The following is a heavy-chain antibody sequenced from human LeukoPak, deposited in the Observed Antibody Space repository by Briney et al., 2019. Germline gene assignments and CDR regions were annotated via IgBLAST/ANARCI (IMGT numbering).Heavy chain of an antibody. Sequence: ASVEVSCKASGYTFTGYYMHWVRQAPGQGLEWMGWINPNSGGTNYAQKFQGWVTMTRDTSISTAYMELSRLRSDDTAVYYCARGCSGYESSGKCAFDIWGQGTMVTVSS. CDR1: GYTFTGYY. J-gene: IGHJ3*02. CDR3: ARGCSGYESSGKCAFDI. D-gene: IGHD5-12*01. CDR2: INPNSGGT. V-gene: IGHV1-2*04.